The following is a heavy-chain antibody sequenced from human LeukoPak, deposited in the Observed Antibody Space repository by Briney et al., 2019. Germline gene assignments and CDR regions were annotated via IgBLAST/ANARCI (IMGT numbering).Heavy chain of an antibody. CDR3: ATASPNGDY. V-gene: IGHV4-39*07. CDR2: IYYSGST. D-gene: IGHD2-8*01. J-gene: IGHJ4*02. CDR1: GGSVSTSSYY. Sequence: PSETLSLTCTVSGGSVSTSSYYWGWIRQPPGKGLEWIGSIYYSGSTYYNPSLKSRVTMSVDTSKNQFSLKLSSVTAADTAVYYCATASPNGDYWGQGTLVTVSS.